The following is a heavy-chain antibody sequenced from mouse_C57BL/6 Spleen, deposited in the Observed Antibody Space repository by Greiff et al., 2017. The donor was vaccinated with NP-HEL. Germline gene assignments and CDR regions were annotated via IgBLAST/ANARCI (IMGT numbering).Heavy chain of an antibody. CDR1: GYTFTDYY. CDR3: AREDCYGRKGFAY. D-gene: IGHD1-1*01. V-gene: IGHV1-26*01. CDR2: INPNNGGT. J-gene: IGHJ3*01. Sequence: EVQLQQSGPELVKPGASVKISCKASGYTFTDYYMNWVKQSHGKSLEWIGDINPNNGGTSYNQKFKGKATLTVDKSSSTAYMELRSLTSEDPAVYYRAREDCYGRKGFAYWGQGTLVTVAA.